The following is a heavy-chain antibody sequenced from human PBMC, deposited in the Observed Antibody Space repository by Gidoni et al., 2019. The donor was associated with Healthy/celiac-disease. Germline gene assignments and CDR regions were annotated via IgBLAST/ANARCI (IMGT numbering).Heavy chain of an antibody. J-gene: IGHJ4*02. CDR1: GGPFSSYA. Sequence: QVQLVQYGAEVKQPGSSVKVSCKDSGGPFSSYAISWVRQAPGQGLEWLVVIIAIFGTANYAQKFQGRVMMTADESTSTAYMELSSLRSEDTAVYYCARTEGTNFDYWGQGTLVTVSS. CDR2: IIAIFGTA. V-gene: IGHV1-69*01. CDR3: ARTEGTNFDY. D-gene: IGHD1-1*01.